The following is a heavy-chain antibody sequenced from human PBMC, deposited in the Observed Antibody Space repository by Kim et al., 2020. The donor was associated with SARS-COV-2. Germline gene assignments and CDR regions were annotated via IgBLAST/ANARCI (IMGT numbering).Heavy chain of an antibody. J-gene: IGHJ6*02. Sequence: ASVKVSCKASGYTFTSYAMHWVRQAPGQRLEWMGWINAGNGNTKYSQKFQGRVTITRDTSASTAYMELSSLRSEDTAVYYCARVKGGSYQYYYYYGMDVWGQGTTVTVS. D-gene: IGHD1-26*01. V-gene: IGHV1-3*01. CDR1: GYTFTSYA. CDR3: ARVKGGSYQYYYYYGMDV. CDR2: INAGNGNT.